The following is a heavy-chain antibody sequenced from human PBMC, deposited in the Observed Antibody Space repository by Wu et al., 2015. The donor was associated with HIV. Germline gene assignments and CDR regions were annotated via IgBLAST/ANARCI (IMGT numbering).Heavy chain of an antibody. V-gene: IGHV1-69*05. CDR2: IIPLLNTT. CDR1: GGTFTSYA. J-gene: IGHJ4*02. D-gene: IGHD3-10*01. CDR3: AREKRSITMGSGVTSSDYFDY. Sequence: QVQLVQSGAEVKKPGSSVRVSCTASGGTFTSYAVSWVRQAPGQGLEWMGGIIPLLNTTIYAQKFQGRVTITTDESTSTAYMELSSLRSEDTAVYYCAREKRSITMGSGVTSSDYFDYWGQGTLVTVSS.